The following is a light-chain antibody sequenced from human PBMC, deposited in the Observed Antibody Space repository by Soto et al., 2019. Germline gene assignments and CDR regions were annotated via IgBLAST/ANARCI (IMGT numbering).Light chain of an antibody. CDR3: HHYGSSFWP. CDR2: DAS. J-gene: IGKJ1*01. Sequence: EIVLTQSPGTLSLSPGDRATLSCRASQSVSRSYLAWYQHKPGQAPRLLIYDASNRATGIPDRFSGSGSGTDFTLTISRLEPEDFAVYYCHHYGSSFWPFGQGTKVEIK. V-gene: IGKV3-20*01. CDR1: QSVSRSY.